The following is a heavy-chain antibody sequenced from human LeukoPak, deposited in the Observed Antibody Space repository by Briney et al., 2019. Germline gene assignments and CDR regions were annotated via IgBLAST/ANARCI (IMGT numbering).Heavy chain of an antibody. CDR2: IIPIFGTA. D-gene: IGHD5-18*01. CDR1: GGTFSSYA. V-gene: IGHV1-69*13. J-gene: IGHJ4*02. CDR3: ARDTDTAMVEDY. Sequence: SVKVSCKASGGTFSSYAISWVRQAPGQGLEWMGGIIPIFGTANYAQKFQGRVTITADESTSTAYMELSSLRSEDTAVYYCARDTDTAMVEDYWGQGTLVTVSS.